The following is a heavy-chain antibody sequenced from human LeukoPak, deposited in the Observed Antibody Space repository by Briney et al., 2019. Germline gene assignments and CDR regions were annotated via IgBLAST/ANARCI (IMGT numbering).Heavy chain of an antibody. CDR2: IKQDGSEK. Sequence: GGSLKLSCAASGFTFSSYWMSWVRQAPGKGLEWVANIKQDGSEKYYVDSVKGRFTISRDNAKNSLYLQMNSLRAEDTAVYYCARDSSYYGSGSYCFDSWGQGTLVTVSS. CDR1: GFTFSSYW. D-gene: IGHD3-10*01. CDR3: ARDSSYYGSGSYCFDS. V-gene: IGHV3-7*01. J-gene: IGHJ5*01.